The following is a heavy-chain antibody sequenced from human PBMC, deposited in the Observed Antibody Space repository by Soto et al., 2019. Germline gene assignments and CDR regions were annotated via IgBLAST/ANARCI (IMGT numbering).Heavy chain of an antibody. CDR2: MNPNSGNT. D-gene: IGHD3-3*01. CDR1: GYAFSQFY. Sequence: ASVKVSCKASGYAFSQFYIHWMRQATGQGLEWMGWMNPNSGNTGYAQKFQGRVTMTRNTSISTAYMELSSLRSEDTAVYYCARGISGPEWNYYYYMDVWGKGTTVTVSS. V-gene: IGHV1-8*01. J-gene: IGHJ6*03. CDR3: ARGISGPEWNYYYYMDV.